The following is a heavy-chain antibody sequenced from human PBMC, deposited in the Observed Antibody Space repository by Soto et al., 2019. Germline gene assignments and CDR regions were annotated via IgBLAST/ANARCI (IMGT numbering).Heavy chain of an antibody. J-gene: IGHJ4*02. Sequence: VRLLESGGGLVPPGGSLRLSCAASGFIFTTYAMSWVRQTPGKGLEWVSTVSGSGDNTYYADSVKGRFTISRDNSKNTLYLQMYSLRAEDTAVYYCAKDPLMVPSGIDYWGQGTLVTVSS. CDR3: AKDPLMVPSGIDY. CDR2: VSGSGDNT. CDR1: GFIFTTYA. V-gene: IGHV3-23*01. D-gene: IGHD2-8*01.